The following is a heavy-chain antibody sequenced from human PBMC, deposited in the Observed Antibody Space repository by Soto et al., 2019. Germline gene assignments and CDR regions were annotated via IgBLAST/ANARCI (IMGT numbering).Heavy chain of an antibody. J-gene: IGHJ4*02. Sequence: SETLSLTCSVSSASLSSSTYYWSWIRQPPGRGPEWIGSIYYSGNTYYKPSLKSRVSISIDTSRNQFSLKLTSVTAADAAVYYCARDRMYDSSGYYYPHCDYWGQGTLVTVSS. CDR3: ARDRMYDSSGYYYPHCDY. CDR1: SASLSSSTYY. V-gene: IGHV4-39*02. CDR2: IYYSGNT. D-gene: IGHD3-22*01.